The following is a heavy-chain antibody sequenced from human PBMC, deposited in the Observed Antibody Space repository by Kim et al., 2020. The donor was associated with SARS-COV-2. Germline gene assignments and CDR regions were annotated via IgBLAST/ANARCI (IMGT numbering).Heavy chain of an antibody. D-gene: IGHD3-22*01. J-gene: IGHJ4*02. CDR2: DGSER. CDR3: AREYYDR. Sequence: DGSERYYVDTVKGRFTISRDNAKNSLYLQMNSLRAEDTAVYYCAREYYDRWGQGTLVTVSP. V-gene: IGHV3-7*01.